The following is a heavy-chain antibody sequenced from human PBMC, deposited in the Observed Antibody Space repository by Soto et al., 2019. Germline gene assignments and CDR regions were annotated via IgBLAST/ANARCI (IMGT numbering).Heavy chain of an antibody. V-gene: IGHV3-74*01. Sequence: EVQLVESGGGLVQPGGSLRLSCAASGFTLSSYWMHWVRQAPGKGLVWVSRINSDGSSTSYADSVKGRVTISRDNAKNRLYLQMNSLSAEDTAVYYCTSGPPMYCSSSSCYASPFDYWGQGTLVTVSS. CDR3: TSGPPMYCSSSSCYASPFDY. CDR1: GFTLSSYW. CDR2: INSDGSST. D-gene: IGHD2-2*01. J-gene: IGHJ4*02.